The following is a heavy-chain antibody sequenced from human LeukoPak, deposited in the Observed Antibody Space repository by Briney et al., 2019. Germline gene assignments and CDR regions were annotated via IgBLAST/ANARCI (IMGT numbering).Heavy chain of an antibody. J-gene: IGHJ4*02. Sequence: ASAKVSCKASGFTFSNSAVQWVRQARGQRLEWIGWIVVGSGNTNYAQKFQERVTITRDMSTSTAYMELSSLRSEDTAVYYCAVDVIYESDWGQGTLVTVPS. CDR2: IVVGSGNT. CDR3: AVDVIYESD. D-gene: IGHD2/OR15-2a*01. CDR1: GFTFSNSA. V-gene: IGHV1-58*01.